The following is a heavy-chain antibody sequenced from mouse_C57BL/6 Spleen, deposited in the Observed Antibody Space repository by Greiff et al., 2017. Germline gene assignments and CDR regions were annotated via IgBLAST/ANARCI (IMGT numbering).Heavy chain of an antibody. Sequence: QVQLQQPGAELVMPGASVKLSCKASGYTFTSYWMHWVKQRPGQGLEWIGEIDPSDSYTNYNQKFKGKSTLTVDKSSSTAYMQLSSLTSEDSAVYYCARGDYAQRGFAYWGQGTLVTVSA. V-gene: IGHV1-69*01. D-gene: IGHD1-1*01. CDR1: GYTFTSYW. J-gene: IGHJ3*01. CDR2: IDPSDSYT. CDR3: ARGDYAQRGFAY.